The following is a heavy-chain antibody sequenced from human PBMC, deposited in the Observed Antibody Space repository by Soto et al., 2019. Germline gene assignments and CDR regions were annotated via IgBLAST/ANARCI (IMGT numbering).Heavy chain of an antibody. J-gene: IGHJ4*02. V-gene: IGHV3-48*02. CDR3: ARGYGYNYVVDY. D-gene: IGHD5-12*01. CDR2: ISSSSGTI. CDR1: GFTFSTYS. Sequence: EVQLVESGGGLVQPGGSLRLSCAASGFTFSTYSMNWVRQAPGKGLEWVSYISSSSGTIHNADSVNGRFTISRDNAKNSLYLQINSLRDEDTAVYYCARGYGYNYVVDYWGQGTLVTVSS.